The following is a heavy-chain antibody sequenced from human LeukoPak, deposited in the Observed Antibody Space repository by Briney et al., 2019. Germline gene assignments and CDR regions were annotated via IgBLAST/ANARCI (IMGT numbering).Heavy chain of an antibody. CDR2: IKQDGSEK. Sequence: GGSLRLSCAASGFTFSIYWMSWVRQAPGKGLEWVANIKQDGSEKNYVDSVKGRFTISRDNAQNSLYLQMNSLRAEDTAVYYCARDQVSIAGTGIDYWGQGTLVTVSS. D-gene: IGHD6-13*01. CDR3: ARDQVSIAGTGIDY. V-gene: IGHV3-7*01. CDR1: GFTFSIYW. J-gene: IGHJ4*02.